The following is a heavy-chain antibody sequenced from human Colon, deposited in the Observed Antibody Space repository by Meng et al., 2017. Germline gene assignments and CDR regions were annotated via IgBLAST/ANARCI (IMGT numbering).Heavy chain of an antibody. CDR3: AKDPRMAVPGGGYHYYGMDV. CDR1: GFTFNYA. CDR2: ISVTGDST. J-gene: IGHJ6*01. V-gene: IGHV3-23*01. D-gene: IGHD6-19*01. Sequence: GESLKISCAASGFTFNYALSWVRQAPGKGLEWVSSISVTGDSTYFAESVRGRFTISRDNSKKTVFLLMDSLRTEDTAVYYCAKDPRMAVPGGGYHYYGMDVWGQGNTVNLFS.